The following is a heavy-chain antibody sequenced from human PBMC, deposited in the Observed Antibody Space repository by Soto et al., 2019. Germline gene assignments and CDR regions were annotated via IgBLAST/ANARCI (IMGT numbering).Heavy chain of an antibody. J-gene: IGHJ5*02. Sequence: SVKVSCKASGGTFSSYAISWVRQTPGQGLEWMGGIIPIFGTANYAQKFQGRVTITADESTSTAYMELSSLRSEDTAVYYCASVGDSSGYYLNWFDPWGQGTLVTVSS. CDR3: ASVGDSSGYYLNWFDP. V-gene: IGHV1-69*13. D-gene: IGHD3-22*01. CDR1: GGTFSSYA. CDR2: IIPIFGTA.